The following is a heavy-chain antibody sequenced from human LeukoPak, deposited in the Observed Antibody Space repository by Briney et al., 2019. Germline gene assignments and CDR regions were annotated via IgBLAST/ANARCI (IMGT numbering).Heavy chain of an antibody. D-gene: IGHD3-10*01. V-gene: IGHV1-2*02. Sequence: ASVKVSCKASGYTFTGYYMHWVRQAPGQGLEWMGWINPNSGGTNYAQKFQGRVTMTRDTSISTAYMELSRLRSDDTAVYYCARDGSHYYGSGSYYTQYYFDYWGQGTLVTVPS. CDR2: INPNSGGT. J-gene: IGHJ4*02. CDR1: GYTFTGYY. CDR3: ARDGSHYYGSGSYYTQYYFDY.